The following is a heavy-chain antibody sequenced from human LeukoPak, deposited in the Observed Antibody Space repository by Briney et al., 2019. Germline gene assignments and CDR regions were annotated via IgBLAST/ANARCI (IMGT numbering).Heavy chain of an antibody. CDR3: AREVRYSSGWYFAFDI. CDR1: GGSISSYY. Sequence: SETLSLTCTVSGGSISSYYWSWIRQPPGKGLEWIGYIYYSGSTNYNPSPKSRVTISVDTSKNQFSLKLSSVTAADTAVYYCAREVRYSSGWYFAFDIWGQGTMVTVSS. V-gene: IGHV4-59*12. D-gene: IGHD6-19*01. J-gene: IGHJ3*02. CDR2: IYYSGST.